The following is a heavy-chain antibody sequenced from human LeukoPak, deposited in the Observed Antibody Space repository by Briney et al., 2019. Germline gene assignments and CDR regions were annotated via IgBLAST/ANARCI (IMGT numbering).Heavy chain of an antibody. J-gene: IGHJ4*02. CDR2: ISRSSSTI. CDR3: ARDEDAF. Sequence: GGSLRLSCAASGFTFSNYNMNWVRQAPGKGLEWLSYISRSSSTIYYADSVKGRFAISRDNAKNSLYLQMNSLRDEDTAVYYCARDEDAFGGQGTLVTVSS. V-gene: IGHV3-48*02. CDR1: GFTFSNYN.